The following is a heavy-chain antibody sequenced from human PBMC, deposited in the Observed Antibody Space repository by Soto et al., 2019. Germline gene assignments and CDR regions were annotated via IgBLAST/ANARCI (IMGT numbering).Heavy chain of an antibody. CDR3: AREGTIVDTAMGIDY. V-gene: IGHV3-33*01. D-gene: IGHD5-18*01. Sequence: QVQLVESGGGVVQPGRSLRLSCAASGFTFSSYGMHWVRQAPGKGLEWVAVIWYDGSNKYYADSVKGRFTISRDNSKNTLYLQMNSLRAEDTAVYYCAREGTIVDTAMGIDYWGQGTLVTVSS. J-gene: IGHJ4*02. CDR2: IWYDGSNK. CDR1: GFTFSSYG.